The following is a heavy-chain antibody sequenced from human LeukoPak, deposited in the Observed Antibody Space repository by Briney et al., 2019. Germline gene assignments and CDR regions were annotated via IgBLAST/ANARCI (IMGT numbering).Heavy chain of an antibody. J-gene: IGHJ4*02. V-gene: IGHV3-7*01. CDR1: GFTFSSCW. CDR2: IKEDGSEK. Sequence: GGSLRLSCAASGFTFSSCWMSWVRQAPGKGLEWVANIKEDGSEKFHVGSVRGRFTISRDNSKNTLYLQMNSLRAEDTAVYYCAKSGVIVGATTYYWGQGTLVTVSS. CDR3: AKSGVIVGATTYY. D-gene: IGHD1-26*01.